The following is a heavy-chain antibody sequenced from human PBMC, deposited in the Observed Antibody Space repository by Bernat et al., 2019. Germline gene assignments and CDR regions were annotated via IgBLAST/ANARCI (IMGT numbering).Heavy chain of an antibody. D-gene: IGHD2-2*01. V-gene: IGHV1-18*04. Sequence: QVQLVQSGAEVKKPGASVKVSCKASGYTFTSYGISWVRQAPGQGLEWMGWISAYNGNTNYAQKLQGRVSMTTDTSTSTAYMELRSLRSDDTAVYYCARAREVVVVPAAIRRDYYYGMDVWGQGTTVTVSS. CDR2: ISAYNGNT. CDR3: ARAREVVVVPAAIRRDYYYGMDV. J-gene: IGHJ6*02. CDR1: GYTFTSYG.